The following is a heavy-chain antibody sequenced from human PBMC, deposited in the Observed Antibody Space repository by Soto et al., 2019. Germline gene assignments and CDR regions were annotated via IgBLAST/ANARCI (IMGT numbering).Heavy chain of an antibody. V-gene: IGHV1-46*01. CDR3: ASSSGGVFGIIIPGSRFLAL. D-gene: IGHD3-16*02. J-gene: IGHJ1*01. CDR1: ADTFTSYY. CDR2: INPNGGGT. Sequence: ASVKVSCKAPADTFTSYYIHWVRQAPGHGLEWMGIINPNGGGTRFAQTFQGRITITTGTSTSTVYMVLRSSRSEDKAADYYASSSGGVFGIIIPGSRFLALWGQGSLVTVSS.